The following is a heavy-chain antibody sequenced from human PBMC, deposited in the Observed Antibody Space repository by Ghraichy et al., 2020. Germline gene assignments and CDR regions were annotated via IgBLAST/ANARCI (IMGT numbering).Heavy chain of an antibody. CDR3: AKGSAGEVLRFLEWFPFDP. CDR2: ISGSGGST. D-gene: IGHD3-3*01. V-gene: IGHV3-23*01. J-gene: IGHJ5*02. Sequence: GGSLRLSCAGSGFTFSSYAMSWVRQAPGKGLEWVSAISGSGGSTYYTDSVKGRVTISRDNLKNTLYLQMSSLRAEDTAVYYCAKGSAGEVLRFLEWFPFDPWGPGTLVTVSS. CDR1: GFTFSSYA.